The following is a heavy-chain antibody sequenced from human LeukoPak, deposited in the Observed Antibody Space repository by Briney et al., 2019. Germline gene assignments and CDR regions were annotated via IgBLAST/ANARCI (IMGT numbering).Heavy chain of an antibody. V-gene: IGHV3-23*01. D-gene: IGHD4-17*01. J-gene: IGHJ4*02. CDR2: ISGSGGST. Sequence: PGGSLRLSCAASGFTFSSYAMSWVRQAPGKGLEWVSAISGSGGSTYYADSVKGRFTISRDNSKNTLYPQMNSLRAEDTAVYYCAKPYDYGDWSFDYWGQGTLVTVSS. CDR3: AKPYDYGDWSFDY. CDR1: GFTFSSYA.